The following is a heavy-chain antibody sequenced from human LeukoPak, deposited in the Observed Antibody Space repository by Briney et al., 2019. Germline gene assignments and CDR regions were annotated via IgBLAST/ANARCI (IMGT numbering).Heavy chain of an antibody. CDR2: IYYSGTT. CDR1: GGSISSGDYY. V-gene: IGHV4-30-4*01. Sequence: SETLSLTCTVSGGSISSGDYYWRWIRQPPGKGLEWIGYIYYSGTTCYNPSLKSRVTVSVDTSKNQCSLNLSSVTAADTAVYYCATAGIGDIVGDYWGQGTLVTVSS. CDR3: ATAGIGDIVGDY. J-gene: IGHJ4*02. D-gene: IGHD3-10*01.